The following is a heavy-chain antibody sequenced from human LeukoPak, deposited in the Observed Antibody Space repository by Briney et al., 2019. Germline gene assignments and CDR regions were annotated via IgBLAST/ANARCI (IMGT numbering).Heavy chain of an antibody. CDR3: ARGLRWPGRY. V-gene: IGHV4-59*12. D-gene: IGHD2-15*01. J-gene: IGHJ4*02. CDR1: GVSLSTYS. Sequence: SETLSLTCSVSGVSLSTYSWTWVRQPPGKGLEWIGYASDSGTTNYNPSLKSRVTISVDTSKNQFSLKLSSVTAADTAVYYCARGLRWPGRYWGQGTLVTVSS. CDR2: ASDSGTT.